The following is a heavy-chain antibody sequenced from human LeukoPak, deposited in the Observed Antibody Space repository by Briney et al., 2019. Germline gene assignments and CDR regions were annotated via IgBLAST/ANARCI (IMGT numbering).Heavy chain of an antibody. D-gene: IGHD2-2*01. Sequence: PSQTLSLTCTVSGGSISSGDYYWRWIRQPPGKGLEWIGYIYYSGSTYYNPSLKSRVTISVDTSKNQFSLKLSSVTAADMAVYYCARSVPAGWFDPWGQGTLVTVSS. CDR2: IYYSGST. CDR3: ARSVPAGWFDP. V-gene: IGHV4-30-4*08. CDR1: GGSISSGDYY. J-gene: IGHJ5*02.